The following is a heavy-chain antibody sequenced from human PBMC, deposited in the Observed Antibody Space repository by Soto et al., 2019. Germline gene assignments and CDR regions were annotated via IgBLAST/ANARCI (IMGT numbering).Heavy chain of an antibody. CDR1: GFTFSSYA. J-gene: IGHJ6*02. Sequence: GGSLRLSCAASGFTFSSYAMSWVRQAPGKGLEWVSAISGSGGSTYYADSVKGRFTISRDNSKNTLYLQMNSLRAEDTAVYYCAKGAYCGGDCYYSYYYGMDVWGQGTTVTVSS. CDR3: AKGAYCGGDCYYSYYYGMDV. CDR2: ISGSGGST. D-gene: IGHD2-21*02. V-gene: IGHV3-23*01.